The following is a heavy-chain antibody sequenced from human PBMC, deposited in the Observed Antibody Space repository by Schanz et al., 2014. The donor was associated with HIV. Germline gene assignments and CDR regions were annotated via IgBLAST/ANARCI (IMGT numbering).Heavy chain of an antibody. CDR1: GFTFSDYY. V-gene: IGHV3-11*04. Sequence: QVQLVESGGGLVKPGGSLRLSCAASGFTFSDYYMSWIRQAPGKGLEWIGDISTTGTTNYNPSLRSRVTISIDTSKNQFSLKLNSVTAADTALYYCASALIIATGELFESWGQGTLVTVSS. D-gene: IGHD4-17*01. CDR2: ISTTGTTN. CDR3: ASALIIATGELFES. J-gene: IGHJ4*02.